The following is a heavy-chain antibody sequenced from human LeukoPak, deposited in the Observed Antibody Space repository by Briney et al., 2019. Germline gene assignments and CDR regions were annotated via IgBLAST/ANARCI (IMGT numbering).Heavy chain of an antibody. Sequence: GGSLRLSCVASGLTFIASGMHWVRQASGKGLEWVGRIRRKPKSYATTYADSVKDRLTISRDDSKNTVYLQMNRLKTDDTAVYFCTPGSAPISSFGSWGQGTLVTVSS. CDR3: TPGSAPISSFGS. CDR2: IRRKPKSYAT. J-gene: IGHJ5*02. D-gene: IGHD3-3*01. V-gene: IGHV3-73*01. CDR1: GLTFIASG.